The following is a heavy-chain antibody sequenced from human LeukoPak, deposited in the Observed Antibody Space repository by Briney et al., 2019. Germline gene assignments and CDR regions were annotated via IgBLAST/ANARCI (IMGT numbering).Heavy chain of an antibody. CDR1: GFTFTSSA. Sequence: SVKVSCKASGFTFTSSAVQWVRQARGQRLEWIGWIVVGSGNTNYAQKFQERVTITRDMSTSTAYMELSSLRSEDTAVYYCAAWGVVGATRRGYCMDVWGQGTTVTVSS. J-gene: IGHJ6*02. D-gene: IGHD1-26*01. V-gene: IGHV1-58*01. CDR3: AAWGVVGATRRGYCMDV. CDR2: IVVGSGNT.